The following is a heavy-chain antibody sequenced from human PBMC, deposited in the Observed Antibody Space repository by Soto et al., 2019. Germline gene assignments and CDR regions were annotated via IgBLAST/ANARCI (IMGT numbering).Heavy chain of an antibody. D-gene: IGHD2-2*01. J-gene: IGHJ4*02. V-gene: IGHV1-2*04. CDR3: ARVDCSSTSCSGNLDY. CDR2: INPNSGGT. Sequence: ASVKVSCKASGYTFTGYYMHWVRQAPGQGLEWMGWINPNSGGTNYAQKFQGWVTMTRDTSISTAYMELSRLRSDDTAVYYCARVDCSSTSCSGNLDYWGQGTLVTVSA. CDR1: GYTFTGYY.